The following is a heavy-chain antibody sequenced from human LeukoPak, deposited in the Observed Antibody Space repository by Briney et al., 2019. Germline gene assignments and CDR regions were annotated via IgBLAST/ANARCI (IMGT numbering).Heavy chain of an antibody. D-gene: IGHD1-14*01. V-gene: IGHV1-2*02. CDR2: INPNSGGT. CDR1: GYTFTGYY. J-gene: IGHJ4*02. CDR3: ARAIITSQNI. Sequence: GASVKVSFKASGYTFTGYYMHWVRQAPAQGVEWMGWINPNSGGTNYAQKFQGRVTMTRDTSISTAYMELSRLRSDDTAVYYCARAIITSQNIWGQGTLVTVSS.